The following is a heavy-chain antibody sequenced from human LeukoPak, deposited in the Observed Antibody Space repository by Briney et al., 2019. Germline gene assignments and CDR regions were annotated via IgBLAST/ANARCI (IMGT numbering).Heavy chain of an antibody. CDR1: GFTFSSYK. V-gene: IGHV3-48*03. J-gene: IGHJ4*02. Sequence: GGSLRLSCAASGFTFSSYKMNWVRQAPGKGLEWVSYISSSGNTMYYADSVKGRFTISRDNAKNSLYLQMNSLRAEDTAVYYCARGRSDFFDYWGQGTLVTVSS. CDR3: ARGRSDFFDY. D-gene: IGHD2-15*01. CDR2: ISSSGNTM.